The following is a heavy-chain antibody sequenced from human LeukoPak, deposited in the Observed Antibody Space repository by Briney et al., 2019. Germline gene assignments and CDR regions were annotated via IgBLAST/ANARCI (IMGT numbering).Heavy chain of an antibody. CDR2: MNPNSGNT. CDR3: ARTAYSSSWYGLPYYYYYGMDV. Sequence: GASVKVSCKASGYTFTSYDINWVRQATGQGLEWMGWMNPNSGNTGYAQEFQGRVTMTRNTSISTAYMELSSLRSEDTAVYYCARTAYSSSWYGLPYYYYYGMDVWGQGTTVTVSS. V-gene: IGHV1-8*01. J-gene: IGHJ6*02. D-gene: IGHD6-13*01. CDR1: GYTFTSYD.